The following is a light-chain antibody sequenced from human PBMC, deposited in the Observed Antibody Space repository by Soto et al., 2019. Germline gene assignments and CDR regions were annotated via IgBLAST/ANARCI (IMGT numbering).Light chain of an antibody. J-gene: IGKJ5*01. CDR1: QSVSSN. CDR3: QQSYSTLIT. V-gene: IGKV1-39*01. CDR2: AAS. Sequence: MTQSPATLSVSPGERATLSCRASQSVSSNLAWYPQKPGKAPKLLIYAASSLQSGVPSRFSGSGSGTDFTLTISSLQPEDFATYYCQQSYSTLITFGQGRLLEI.